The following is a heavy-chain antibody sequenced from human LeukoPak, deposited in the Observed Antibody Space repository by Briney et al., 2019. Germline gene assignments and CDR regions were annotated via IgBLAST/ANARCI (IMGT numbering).Heavy chain of an antibody. CDR1: GFTVSSNY. V-gene: IGHV3-53*01. D-gene: IGHD5-12*01. Sequence: GGSLRLSRAVSGFTVSSNYMNWVRQAPGKGLEWVSIIYSGGSTYYTDSVKGRFTISRDNSKNTLYLQMNSLRAEDTAVYYCARHDGGYGPFDYWGQGTLVTVSS. CDR3: ARHDGGYGPFDY. J-gene: IGHJ4*02. CDR2: IYSGGST.